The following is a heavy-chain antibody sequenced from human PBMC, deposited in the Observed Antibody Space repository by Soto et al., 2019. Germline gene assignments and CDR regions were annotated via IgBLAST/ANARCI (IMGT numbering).Heavy chain of an antibody. CDR3: ARIYPLMEVVSL. V-gene: IGHV4-39*01. J-gene: IGHJ4*02. CDR1: GGSISSSSYY. D-gene: IGHD2-15*01. CDR2: IYYSGNT. Sequence: QLQLQASGPGLVKPSETLSLTCTVSGGSISSSSYYWGWIRQPPGKGLEWIGSIYYSGNTYHNPSLRSRFHISIDPSENQFSLSKSSVTAADTAVYSCARIYPLMEVVSLWGEGALVTVSS.